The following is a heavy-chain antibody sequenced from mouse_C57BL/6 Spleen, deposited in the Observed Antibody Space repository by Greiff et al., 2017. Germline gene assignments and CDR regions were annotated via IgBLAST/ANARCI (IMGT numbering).Heavy chain of an antibody. V-gene: IGHV1-50*01. D-gene: IGHD1-1*01. J-gene: IGHJ4*01. CDR2: IDPSDSYT. CDR1: GYTFTSYW. Sequence: QVQLQQPGAELVKPGASVKLSCKASGYTFTSYWMQWVKQRPGQGLEWIGEIDPSDSYTNYNQKFKGKATLTVDTSSSTAYMQLSSLTSEDSAVYYCARPVAPYAMEYWGKGTSVTVSS. CDR3: ARPVAPYAMEY.